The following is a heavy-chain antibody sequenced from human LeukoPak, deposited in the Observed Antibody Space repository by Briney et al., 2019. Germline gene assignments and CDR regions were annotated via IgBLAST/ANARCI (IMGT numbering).Heavy chain of an antibody. V-gene: IGHV1-2*02. CDR1: GYTFTGYY. J-gene: IGHJ6*03. Sequence: ASVKVSCKASGYTFTGYYMHWVRQAPGQGLEWMGWINPNSGGTNYAQKFQGRVTMTRDTSISTAYMELSRLRSDDTAVYYCARDGYASEYYYYYMDVWGKGTTVTVSS. CDR2: INPNSGGT. D-gene: IGHD5-12*01. CDR3: ARDGYASEYYYYYMDV.